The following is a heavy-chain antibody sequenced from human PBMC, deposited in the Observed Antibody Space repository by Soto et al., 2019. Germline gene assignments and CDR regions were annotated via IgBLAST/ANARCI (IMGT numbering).Heavy chain of an antibody. Sequence: EVQLLEFGGGLVQPGGSLRVSCAASGFTFINYAMTWVRQAPGKGLEWVSGISSRGGSAYYADSVKGRFTISRDNSKNTLYLQMISLRAEDTAVYYCAKDEVKSFGVVTFDSWGQGILVTVSS. J-gene: IGHJ4*02. CDR1: GFTFINYA. D-gene: IGHD3-3*01. CDR2: ISSRGGSA. CDR3: AKDEVKSFGVVTFDS. V-gene: IGHV3-23*01.